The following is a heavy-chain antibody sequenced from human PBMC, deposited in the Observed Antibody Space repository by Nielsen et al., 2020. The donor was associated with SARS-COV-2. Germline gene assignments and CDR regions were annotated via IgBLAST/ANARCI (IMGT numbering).Heavy chain of an antibody. CDR3: AITKGSAYGDLYFNL. J-gene: IGHJ2*01. V-gene: IGHV5-51*01. Sequence: GESLKISCKGSGYSFTNYWIGWVRHMPGKGLEWMGIISPGDSVTRYSPSFRGHVTISADKSISTAYLQWSSLKASDTALYYCAITKGSAYGDLYFNLWGRGALVTVSS. CDR1: GYSFTNYW. CDR2: ISPGDSVT. D-gene: IGHD4-17*01.